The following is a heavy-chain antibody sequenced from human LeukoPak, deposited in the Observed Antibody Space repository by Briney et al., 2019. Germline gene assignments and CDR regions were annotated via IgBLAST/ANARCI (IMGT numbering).Heavy chain of an antibody. J-gene: IGHJ4*02. V-gene: IGHV3-48*01. Sequence: GGSLRLSCAASGFTFSIYRMNWGRQAPGKGLEWVSYISSSSSTIYYSESGKGRFTISRYNAKDSLHLQMNSLRAEDTAVYYCAGAGPIVGATTVDWGQGTLVTVSS. CDR3: AGAGPIVGATTVD. CDR2: ISSSSSTI. D-gene: IGHD1-26*01. CDR1: GFTFSIYR.